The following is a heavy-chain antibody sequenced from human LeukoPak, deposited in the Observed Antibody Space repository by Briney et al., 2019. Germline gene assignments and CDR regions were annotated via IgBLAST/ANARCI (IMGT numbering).Heavy chain of an antibody. Sequence: GGSLRLSCAASGFTFSSYDMHWARQATGKGLEWVSAIGTAGDTYYPASVKGRFTISREDAKNSLYLQMNSLRAGDTAVYYCARGGYDSSGYPTRPFDYWGQGTLVTVSS. CDR3: ARGGYDSSGYPTRPFDY. CDR2: IGTAGDT. CDR1: GFTFSSYD. V-gene: IGHV3-13*01. D-gene: IGHD3-22*01. J-gene: IGHJ4*02.